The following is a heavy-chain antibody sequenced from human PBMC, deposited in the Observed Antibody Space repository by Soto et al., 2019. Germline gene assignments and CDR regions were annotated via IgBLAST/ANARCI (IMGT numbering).Heavy chain of an antibody. Sequence: GGSLRLSCAASGFTFSSYAMSWVRQAPGKGLEWVSAISGSGGSTYYADSVKGRFTISRDNSKNTLYLQMNSLRAEDTAVYYCARGYCSAVGCYVHYYYGFDVWGQGTTVTVSS. CDR3: ARGYCSAVGCYVHYYYGFDV. CDR2: ISGSGGST. V-gene: IGHV3-23*01. D-gene: IGHD2-15*01. J-gene: IGHJ6*02. CDR1: GFTFSSYA.